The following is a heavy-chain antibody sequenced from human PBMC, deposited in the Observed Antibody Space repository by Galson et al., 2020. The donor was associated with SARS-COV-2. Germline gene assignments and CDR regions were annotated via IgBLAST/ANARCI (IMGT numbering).Heavy chain of an antibody. V-gene: IGHV4-39*01. D-gene: IGHD5-18*01. CDR3: VSHEKSAVYTYGHDFDY. Sequence: SETLSLTCTVSGGSISSRTYSWGWIRQPPGKGLEWIASMSYSGSAYYSPSLKSRVTISVDTSKNQFSLKLISVTAADTAVYYCVSHEKSAVYTYGHDFDYWGQGTLVTVSS. CDR1: GGSISSRTYS. J-gene: IGHJ4*02. CDR2: MSYSGSA.